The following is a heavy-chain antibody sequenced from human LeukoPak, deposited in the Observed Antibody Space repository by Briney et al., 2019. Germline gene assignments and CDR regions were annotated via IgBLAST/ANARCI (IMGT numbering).Heavy chain of an antibody. D-gene: IGHD6-19*01. J-gene: IGHJ4*02. V-gene: IGHV4-59*12. CDR1: GVSISSYY. CDR3: ARLGRIAVAGTDY. Sequence: SETLSLTCTVSGVSISSYYWSWIRQPPGKGLEWIAYIYYSGSTNYNPSLKSRVTISVDTSKNQFSLKLSSVTAADTAVYYCARLGRIAVAGTDYWGQGTLVTVSS. CDR2: IYYSGST.